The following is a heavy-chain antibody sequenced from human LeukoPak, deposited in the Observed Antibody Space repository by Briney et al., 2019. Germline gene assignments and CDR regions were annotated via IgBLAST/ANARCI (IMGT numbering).Heavy chain of an antibody. CDR1: GFTFSNYG. V-gene: IGHV3-30*02. D-gene: IGHD3-16*01. Sequence: PGGSLRLSCAASGFTFSNYGMHWVRQAPGKGLEWVAFIRYDGNNKYYADSVKGRFTISRDNSKNTLYLQMNSLRAEDTAVYYCAKDGVAFDIWGQETMVTVSS. CDR2: IRYDGNNK. CDR3: AKDGVAFDI. J-gene: IGHJ3*02.